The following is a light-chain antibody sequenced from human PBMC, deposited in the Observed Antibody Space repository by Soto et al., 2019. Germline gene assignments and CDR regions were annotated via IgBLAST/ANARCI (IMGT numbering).Light chain of an antibody. V-gene: IGLV2-11*01. CDR1: SSDVGGYNS. Sequence: QYALTQPRSVSGSPGQSVTISCTGTSSDVGGYNSVSWYQQHPGKAPKLIICDVIKRPSGVPDRFSGSKSGNTASLTISGLQDEDEADYYCCSYAGSYTSDVIFGGGTKVTVL. CDR3: CSYAGSYTSDVI. J-gene: IGLJ2*01. CDR2: DVI.